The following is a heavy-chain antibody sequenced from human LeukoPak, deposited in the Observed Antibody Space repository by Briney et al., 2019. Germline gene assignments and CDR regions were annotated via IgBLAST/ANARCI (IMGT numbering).Heavy chain of an antibody. J-gene: IGHJ5*02. CDR1: GYTFTRYY. V-gene: IGHV1-46*01. Sequence: ASVKVSCKASGYTFTRYYMHWVRQAPAQGLEWLGIINPSGGSTSYAQKFQGRVTMTRDTSTSTVYMELSSLRSEDTAVYYCARSYGPNGAAAGRDGNWFDPWGQGTLVTVSS. CDR2: INPSGGST. CDR3: ARSYGPNGAAAGRDGNWFDP. D-gene: IGHD6-13*01.